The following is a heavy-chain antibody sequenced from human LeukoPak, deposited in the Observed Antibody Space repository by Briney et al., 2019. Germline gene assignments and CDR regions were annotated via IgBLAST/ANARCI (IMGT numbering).Heavy chain of an antibody. V-gene: IGHV3-23*01. CDR2: ISGSGGST. D-gene: IGHD3-22*01. Sequence: GGSLRLSCAASGFTFSTYAINWVRQAPGKGLEWVSGISGSGGSTYYADSVKGRFTISRDNSKNTLYLQMNSLRAEDTAVYYCAKDQIRYYDSSGYYSGLDYWGQGTLVTVSS. J-gene: IGHJ4*02. CDR3: AKDQIRYYDSSGYYSGLDY. CDR1: GFTFSTYA.